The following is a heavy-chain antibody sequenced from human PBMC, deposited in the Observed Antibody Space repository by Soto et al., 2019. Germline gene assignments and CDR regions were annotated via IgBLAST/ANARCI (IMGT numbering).Heavy chain of an antibody. Sequence: EVQLVESGGGLALPGGSLRLSCAASGFTFSSLWMSWVRQAPGKGLEWVANIKPDGSDQYYVDSVKGRFTISRDNARNSLYLQMNSLRGDDTAVYYCTRAGGSYYFDFWGQGTLVTVSA. CDR1: GFTFSSLW. CDR3: TRAGGSYYFDF. V-gene: IGHV3-7*01. J-gene: IGHJ4*02. CDR2: IKPDGSDQ. D-gene: IGHD3-10*01.